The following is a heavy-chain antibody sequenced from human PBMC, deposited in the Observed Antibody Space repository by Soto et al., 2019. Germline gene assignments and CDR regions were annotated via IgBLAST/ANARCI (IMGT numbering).Heavy chain of an antibody. CDR2: IYYSGST. V-gene: IGHV4-31*03. CDR3: ARDRYRRYDRYFDY. CDR1: GGSISSGGYY. J-gene: IGHJ4*02. Sequence: PSETLSLTCTVSGGSISSGGYYWSWIRQHPGKGLEWIGYIYYSGSTYYNPSLKSRVTISVDTSKNQFSLKLSSVTAADTAVYYCARDRYRRYDRYFDYWGQGTLVTVSS. D-gene: IGHD5-12*01.